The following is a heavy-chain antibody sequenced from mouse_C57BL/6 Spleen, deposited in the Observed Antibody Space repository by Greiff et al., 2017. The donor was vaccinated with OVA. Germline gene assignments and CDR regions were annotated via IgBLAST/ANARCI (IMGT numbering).Heavy chain of an antibody. D-gene: IGHD2-4*01. J-gene: IGHJ4*01. V-gene: IGHV5-4*01. CDR1: GFTFSSYA. CDR2: ISDGGSYT. CDR3: ARDDYDYDGGMDY. Sequence: EVHLVESGGGLVKPGGSLKLSCAASGFTFSSYAMSWVRQTPEKRLEWVATISDGGSYTYYPDNVKGRFTISRDNAKNNLYLQMSHLKSEDTAMYYCARDDYDYDGGMDYWGQGTSVTVSS.